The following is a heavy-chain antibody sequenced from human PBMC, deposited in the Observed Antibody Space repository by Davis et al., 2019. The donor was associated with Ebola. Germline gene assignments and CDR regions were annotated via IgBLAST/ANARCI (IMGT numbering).Heavy chain of an antibody. CDR2: ISGTGGST. D-gene: IGHD3-22*01. V-gene: IGHV3-23*01. CDR3: ARSDYYDSSGYLLYYYGMDV. Sequence: GGSLRLSCAASGFTFTTYAMYWVRQAPGKGREWVSAISGTGGSTYYADSVKGRFTISRDNSKNTLYLQMNSLRDEDTAVYYCARSDYYDSSGYLLYYYGMDVWGQGTTVTVSS. J-gene: IGHJ6*02. CDR1: GFTFTTYA.